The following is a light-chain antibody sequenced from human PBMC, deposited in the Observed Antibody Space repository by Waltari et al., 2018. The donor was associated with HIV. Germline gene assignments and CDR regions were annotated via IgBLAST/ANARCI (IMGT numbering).Light chain of an antibody. V-gene: IGKV2-24*01. J-gene: IGKJ2*03. CDR2: KLS. CDR3: MQATQFPYS. Sequence: DIVMTQTPLSSPVTLGQPASISCRSRQSLVHSDGNTYLSWLQQRPGQPPRLLIYKLSNRFSGVPDRFSGSGAGTDFTLRISRVEAEDVGFYYCMQATQFPYSFGQGTKLEIK. CDR1: QSLVHSDGNTY.